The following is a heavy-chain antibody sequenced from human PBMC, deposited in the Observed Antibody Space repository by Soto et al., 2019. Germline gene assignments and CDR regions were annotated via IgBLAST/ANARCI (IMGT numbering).Heavy chain of an antibody. CDR1: GFTFSSYA. Sequence: GGSLRLSCAASGFTFSSYAMHWVRQAPGKGLEWVAVISYDGSNKYYADSVKGRFTISRDNSKNTLYLQMNSLRAEDTAVYYCARDPHLIYCSGGSCYSYSYRMHVPCQATMVTVSS. CDR3: ARDPHLIYCSGGSCYSYSYRMHV. V-gene: IGHV3-30-3*01. CDR2: ISYDGSNK. J-gene: IGHJ6*02. D-gene: IGHD2-15*01.